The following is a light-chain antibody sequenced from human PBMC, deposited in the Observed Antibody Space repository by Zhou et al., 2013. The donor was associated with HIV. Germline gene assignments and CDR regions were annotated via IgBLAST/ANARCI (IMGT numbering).Light chain of an antibody. CDR1: QGISSY. CDR3: MQALQTPWT. V-gene: IGKV1-9*01. J-gene: IGKJ1*01. Sequence: DIQLTQSPSFLSASVGDRVTITCRASQGISSYLAWYQQKPGKAPKLLIYAASTLQSGVPSRFSGSGSGTEFTLKISRLEAEDVGIYYCMQALQTPWTFGQGTKVEIK. CDR2: AAS.